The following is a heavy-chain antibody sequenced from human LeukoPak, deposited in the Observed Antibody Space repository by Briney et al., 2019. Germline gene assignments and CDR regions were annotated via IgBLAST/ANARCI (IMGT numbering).Heavy chain of an antibody. D-gene: IGHD1-26*01. CDR2: INPNSGGT. CDR3: ARDDSGSYYFDY. J-gene: IGHJ4*02. CDR1: GYTFTGYY. V-gene: IGHV1-2*02. Sequence: ASVKVSCKASGYTFTGYYMHWVRRAPGQGLEWMGWINPNSGGTNYAQKFQGRVTMTRDTSISTAYMELSRLRSDDTAVYYCARDDSGSYYFDYWGQGTLVTVSS.